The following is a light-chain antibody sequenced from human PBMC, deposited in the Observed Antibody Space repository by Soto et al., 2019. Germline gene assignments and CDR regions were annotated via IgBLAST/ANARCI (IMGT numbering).Light chain of an antibody. V-gene: IGLV2-14*01. CDR2: DVS. CDR3: SSYTSSSTLVV. CDR1: SSDGGGYNY. Sequence: QSLLTQPASVSGSPGQSITISCTGTSSDGGGYNYVSWYQQHPGKAPKLMIYDVSNRPSGVSNRFSGSKSGNTASLTISGLQAEDEADYYCSSYTSSSTLVVFGTGTKDTVL. J-gene: IGLJ1*01.